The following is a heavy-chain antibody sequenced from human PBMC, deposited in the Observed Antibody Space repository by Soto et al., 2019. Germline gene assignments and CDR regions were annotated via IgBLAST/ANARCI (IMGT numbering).Heavy chain of an antibody. CDR1: GGTFSSYA. Sequence: SVKVSCKASGGTFSSYAISWVRQAPGQGLEWMGGIIPIFGTANYAQKFQGRVTITADESTSTAYMELSSLRSEDTAVYYCARDVDTAMVPGNWFDPWGQGTLVTVSS. D-gene: IGHD5-18*01. CDR3: ARDVDTAMVPGNWFDP. V-gene: IGHV1-69*13. J-gene: IGHJ5*02. CDR2: IIPIFGTA.